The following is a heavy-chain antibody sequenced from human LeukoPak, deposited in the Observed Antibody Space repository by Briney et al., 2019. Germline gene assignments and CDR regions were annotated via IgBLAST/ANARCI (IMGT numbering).Heavy chain of an antibody. CDR3: ARDKALSY. D-gene: IGHD2/OR15-2a*01. CDR1: GYTFTGGYF. CDR2: INPQSGGT. J-gene: IGHJ4*02. Sequence: ASVKVSCKASGYTFTGGYFMHWVRQAPGQGPEWMEWINPQSGGTKYAQKFQGRVTMTTDTSISTAFMELTALRSDDTAVYFCARDKALSYWGQGTLVTVSS. V-gene: IGHV1-2*02.